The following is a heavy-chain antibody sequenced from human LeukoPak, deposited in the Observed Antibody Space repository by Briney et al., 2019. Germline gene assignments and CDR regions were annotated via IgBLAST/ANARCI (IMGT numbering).Heavy chain of an antibody. D-gene: IGHD3-10*01. Sequence: ASVKVSCKASGYTFIVYYIHWVRQAPGQGLEWMGWINPNSGGTNYGQKFQGRVTMTRDASISTAYMELSRLISDETAVYYCARIRYYYGSGSYSLGYWGQGTLVTVSS. V-gene: IGHV1-2*02. CDR1: GYTFIVYY. J-gene: IGHJ4*02. CDR2: INPNSGGT. CDR3: ARIRYYYGSGSYSLGY.